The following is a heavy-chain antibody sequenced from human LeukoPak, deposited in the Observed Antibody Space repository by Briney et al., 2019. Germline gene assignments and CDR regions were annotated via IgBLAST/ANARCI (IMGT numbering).Heavy chain of an antibody. CDR2: ISYDGSNK. Sequence: PGRSLRLSCAASGFTFSSYGMHWVRQAPGKGLEWVAVISYDGSNKYYADSVKGRFTISRDNSKNTLYLQMNSLGAEDTAVYYCAKDGGQWLLDYWGQGTLVTVSS. CDR1: GFTFSSYG. D-gene: IGHD5-24*01. J-gene: IGHJ4*02. CDR3: AKDGGQWLLDY. V-gene: IGHV3-30*18.